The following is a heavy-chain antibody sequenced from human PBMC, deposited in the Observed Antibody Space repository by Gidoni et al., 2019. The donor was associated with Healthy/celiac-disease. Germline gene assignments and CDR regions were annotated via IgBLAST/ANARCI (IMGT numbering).Heavy chain of an antibody. J-gene: IGHJ3*02. CDR2: ISGSGGST. CDR1: GFTFSSYG. V-gene: IGHV3-23*01. CDR3: AKHTNRVAEIQGDAFDI. Sequence: EVQLLASGGGLVQPGGSLRLSCAASGFTFSSYGMSWVRQAPGKALAWVAAISGSGGSTYYADPVKGRFTISRDNSKNTLYLQMNSLRAEDTAVYYCAKHTNRVAEIQGDAFDIWGQGTMVTVSS. D-gene: IGHD6-19*01.